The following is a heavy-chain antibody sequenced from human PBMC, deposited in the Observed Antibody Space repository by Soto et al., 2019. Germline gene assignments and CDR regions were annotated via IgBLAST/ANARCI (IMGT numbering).Heavy chain of an antibody. CDR2: VTHDGSLY. CDR3: VKDRLDTWSFDY. D-gene: IGHD2-21*01. V-gene: IGHV3-30*18. CDR1: GFTFSSCA. J-gene: IGHJ4*02. Sequence: QVQLVESGGGVVQPGRSLRLSCVASGFTFSSCAMHWVRQVPGKGLEWLAVVTHDGSLYPYADSVKGRFSISRDNSRKTLYLQMNSLRPEDTAVYYCVKDRLDTWSFDYWGQGTLVTVSS.